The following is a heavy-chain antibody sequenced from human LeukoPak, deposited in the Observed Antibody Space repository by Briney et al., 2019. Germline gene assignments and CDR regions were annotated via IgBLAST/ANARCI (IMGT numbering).Heavy chain of an antibody. Sequence: SETLSLTCTVSGYSTSSGYYWGWIRQPPGKGLEWIGSIYHSGSTYYNPSLKSRVTISVDTSKNQFSLKLSSVTAADTAVYYCARGSFIQLWYAFDIWGQGTMVTVSS. J-gene: IGHJ3*02. CDR2: IYHSGST. CDR3: ARGSFIQLWYAFDI. D-gene: IGHD5-18*01. CDR1: GYSTSSGYY. V-gene: IGHV4-38-2*02.